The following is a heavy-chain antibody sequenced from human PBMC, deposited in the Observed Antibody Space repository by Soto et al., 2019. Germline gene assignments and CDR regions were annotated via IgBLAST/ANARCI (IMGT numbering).Heavy chain of an antibody. D-gene: IGHD3-22*01. CDR1: GFTFSSYG. CDR2: ISYDGSNK. J-gene: IGHJ4*02. Sequence: GSLRLSCAASGFTFSSYGMHWVRQAPGKGLEWVAVISYDGSNKYYADSVKGRFTISRDNSKNTLYLQMNSPRAEDTAVYYCAKDLGRVVITCPGYWGQGTLVTVSS. CDR3: AKDLGRVVITCPGY. V-gene: IGHV3-30*18.